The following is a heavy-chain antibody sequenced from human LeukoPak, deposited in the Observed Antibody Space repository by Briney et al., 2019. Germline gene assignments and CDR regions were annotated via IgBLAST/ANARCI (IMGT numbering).Heavy chain of an antibody. CDR3: ARSPRMDYYYMDV. CDR1: GFTFSNYW. CDR2: IKQDGSEK. J-gene: IGHJ6*03. V-gene: IGHV3-7*03. Sequence: GGSLRLSCAVSGFTFSNYWMAWVRQAPGKGLEWVANIKQDGSEKYYVDSVKGRFTISRDNAKNSLYLQMNSLRVEDTAFYYCARSPRMDYYYMDVWGKGTTVTVSS. D-gene: IGHD2-8*01.